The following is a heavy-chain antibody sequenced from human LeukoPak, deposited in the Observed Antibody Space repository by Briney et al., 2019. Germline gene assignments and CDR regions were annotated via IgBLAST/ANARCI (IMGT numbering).Heavy chain of an antibody. CDR3: ARRATAGDYVGWFDP. J-gene: IGHJ5*02. CDR2: IYYSGST. CDR1: GGSISSSSYY. Sequence: SETLSLTCTVSGGSISSSSYYWGWIRQLPGKGLEWIGSIYYSGSTYYNPSLKSRVTISVDTSKNQFSLKLSSVTAADTAVYYCARRATAGDYVGWFDPWGQGTLVTVSS. D-gene: IGHD4-17*01. V-gene: IGHV4-39*01.